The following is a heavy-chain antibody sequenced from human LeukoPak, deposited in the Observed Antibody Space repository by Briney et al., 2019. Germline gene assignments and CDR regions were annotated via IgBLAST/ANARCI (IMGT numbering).Heavy chain of an antibody. D-gene: IGHD3-9*01. V-gene: IGHV3-66*01. CDR2: IYSGGST. J-gene: IGHJ4*02. CDR3: ARVDYDILTGPYYFDY. Sequence: GGSLRLSCAASGFTVSSNYMSWVRQAPGKGLEWVSVIYSGGSTYYADSVKGSFTISRDNSKNTLYLQMNSLRAEDTAVYYCARVDYDILTGPYYFDYWGQGTLVTVSS. CDR1: GFTVSSNY.